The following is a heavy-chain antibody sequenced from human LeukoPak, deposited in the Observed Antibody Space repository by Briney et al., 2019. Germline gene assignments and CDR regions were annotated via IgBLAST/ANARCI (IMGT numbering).Heavy chain of an antibody. CDR3: ARVEMATIDY. J-gene: IGHJ4*02. V-gene: IGHV4-31*03. D-gene: IGHD5-24*01. CDR1: GGSISSGGYY. CDR2: IYYSGST. Sequence: PSQTLSLTCTVSGGSISSGGYYWSWLRQHPGKGLEWIGYIYYSGSTYYNPSLKSRVTIPVDTSKNQFSLKLSSVTAADTAVYYGARVEMATIDYWGQGTLVTVSS.